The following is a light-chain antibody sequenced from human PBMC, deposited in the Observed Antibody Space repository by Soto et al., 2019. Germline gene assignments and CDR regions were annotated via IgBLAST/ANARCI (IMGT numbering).Light chain of an antibody. CDR2: GAC. Sequence: EILMTQSPATLSVSPGESATLSCRAMQSVSNYLAGYQQIPGQPPCLLICGACARAAGIPARLSGSGSVTAFTLPISRRQSEDFAVYYSQQYNNWPRTFGQGTKV. CDR1: QSVSNY. CDR3: QQYNNWPRT. J-gene: IGKJ1*01. V-gene: IGKV3-15*01.